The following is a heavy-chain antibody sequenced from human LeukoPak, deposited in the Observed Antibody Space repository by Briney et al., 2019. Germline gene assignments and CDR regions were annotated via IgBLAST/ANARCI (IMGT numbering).Heavy chain of an antibody. CDR2: IYYSGST. J-gene: IGHJ4*02. Sequence: SETLSLTCTVSAGSITSYYWTWIRQPPGKGLEWIGYIYYSGSTNYNPSLKSRVAISLDTSKNQFSLKLSSVTAADTAIYYCARGRPDFWTNFYTSFVDSWGRGTLVTVSS. V-gene: IGHV4-59*01. CDR3: ARGRPDFWTNFYTSFVDS. CDR1: AGSITSYY. D-gene: IGHD3/OR15-3a*01.